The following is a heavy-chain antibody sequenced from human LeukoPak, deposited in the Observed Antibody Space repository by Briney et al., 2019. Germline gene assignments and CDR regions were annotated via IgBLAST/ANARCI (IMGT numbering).Heavy chain of an antibody. Sequence: ASVKVSCKASGYTFTSYYMHWVRQAPGQGLEWMGIINPSGGSTSYAQKFQGRVTMTRDMSTSTVYMELSSLRSEDTAVYYCASMDLRLGESHYFDYWGQGTLVTVSS. D-gene: IGHD3-16*01. CDR1: GYTFTSYY. CDR3: ASMDLRLGESHYFDY. V-gene: IGHV1-46*01. CDR2: INPSGGST. J-gene: IGHJ4*02.